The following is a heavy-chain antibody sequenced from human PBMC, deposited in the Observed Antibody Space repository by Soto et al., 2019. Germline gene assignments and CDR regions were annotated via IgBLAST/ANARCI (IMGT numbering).Heavy chain of an antibody. Sequence: GESLKISCKASGYTFTGYYMHWVRQAPGQGLEWMGWINPNSGGTNYAQKFQGRVTMTRDTSISTAYMELSRLRSDDRAVYYGAREHGVRGSGGGRWNWFDPWGQGTLVTVSS. CDR2: INPNSGGT. D-gene: IGHD3-10*01. CDR3: AREHGVRGSGGGRWNWFDP. J-gene: IGHJ5*02. V-gene: IGHV1-2*02. CDR1: GYTFTGYY.